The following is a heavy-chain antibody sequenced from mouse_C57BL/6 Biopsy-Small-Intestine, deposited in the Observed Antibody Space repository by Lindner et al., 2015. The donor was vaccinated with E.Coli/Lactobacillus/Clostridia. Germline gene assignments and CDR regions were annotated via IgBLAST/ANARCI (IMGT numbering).Heavy chain of an antibody. J-gene: IGHJ3*01. CDR1: GYAFSNSW. Sequence: VQLQESGPELVKPGASVKISCKASGYAFSNSWMNWVKQRPGKGLEWIGRIYSGDGDTNYNGKFKGKATLTADKSSSTAYMQLSSLTSEDSAVYFCARSYDYDFAYWGQGTLVTVSA. CDR3: ARSYDYDFAY. V-gene: IGHV1-82*01. CDR2: IYSGDGDT. D-gene: IGHD2-4*01.